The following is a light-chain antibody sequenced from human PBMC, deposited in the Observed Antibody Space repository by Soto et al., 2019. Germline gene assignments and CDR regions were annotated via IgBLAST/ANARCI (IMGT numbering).Light chain of an antibody. CDR3: QQYKNWAPST. Sequence: EMMIRESRATMSLSSWERVTLSYRVSQDLSSKLAWYQQKPGQAPRLLIYASSTRATGIPARFIGSGSGTEFTRTTGSLQSEDFALYHWQQYKNWAPSTSGQGTKVDIK. J-gene: IGKJ1*01. V-gene: IGKV3-15*01. CDR2: ASS. CDR1: QDLSSK.